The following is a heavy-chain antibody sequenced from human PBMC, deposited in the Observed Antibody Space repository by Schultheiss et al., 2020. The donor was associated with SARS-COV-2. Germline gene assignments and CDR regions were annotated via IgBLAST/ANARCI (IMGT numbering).Heavy chain of an antibody. D-gene: IGHD2-2*01. CDR3: ARGFEEATSYYYYGMDV. CDR2: IYYSGST. CDR1: GGSISSYY. J-gene: IGHJ6*02. Sequence: SETLSLTCTVSGGSISSYYWSWIRQPPGKGLEWIGYIYYSGSTNYNPSLKSRVTISVDTSKNQFSLKLSSVTAADTAVYYCARGFEEATSYYYYGMDVWGQGTTVTVSS. V-gene: IGHV4-59*01.